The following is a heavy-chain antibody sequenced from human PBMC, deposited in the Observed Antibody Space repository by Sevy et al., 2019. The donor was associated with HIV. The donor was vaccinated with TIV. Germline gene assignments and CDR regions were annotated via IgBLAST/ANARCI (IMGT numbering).Heavy chain of an antibody. CDR2: IKQDGSEK. J-gene: IGHJ3*02. V-gene: IGHV3-7*01. CDR1: GFTFSSYW. Sequence: GGYLRLSCAASGFTFSSYWMSWVRQAPGKGLEWVANIKQDGSEKYYVDSVKGRFTISRDNAKNSLYLQMNSLRAEDTAVYYCARDLGWIQLWADAFDIWGQGTMVTVSS. D-gene: IGHD5-18*01. CDR3: ARDLGWIQLWADAFDI.